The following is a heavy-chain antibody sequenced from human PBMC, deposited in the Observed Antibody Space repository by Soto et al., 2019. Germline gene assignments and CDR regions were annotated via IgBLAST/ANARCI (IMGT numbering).Heavy chain of an antibody. J-gene: IGHJ3*02. V-gene: IGHV3-48*01. Sequence: GGSLRLSCAASGFSFSSYNMNWVRQAPGKGLEWVSYISSSSGTITYADSVKGRFIISRDNAKNSLYLQMNSLRAEDTAVYYCAGAFDIWGQGTMVTVSS. CDR1: GFSFSSYN. CDR3: AGAFDI. CDR2: ISSSSGTI.